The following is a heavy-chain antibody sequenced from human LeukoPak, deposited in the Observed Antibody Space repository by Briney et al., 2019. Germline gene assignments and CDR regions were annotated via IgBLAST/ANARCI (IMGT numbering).Heavy chain of an antibody. V-gene: IGHV3-64*01. J-gene: IGHJ3*02. CDR2: ISSNGGST. Sequence: PGGSLRLSCAASGFTFSSYAMSWVRQAPGKGLEYVSAISSNGGSTYYANSVKGRFTISRDNSKNTLYLQMGSLRAEDMAVYYCARAYWNYDAFDIWGQGTMVTVSS. CDR3: ARAYWNYDAFDI. CDR1: GFTFSSYA. D-gene: IGHD1-7*01.